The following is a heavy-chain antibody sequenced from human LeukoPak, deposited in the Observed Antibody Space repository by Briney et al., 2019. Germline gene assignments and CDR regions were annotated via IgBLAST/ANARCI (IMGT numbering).Heavy chain of an antibody. CDR2: IYPGDSDT. CDR3: ARSRYCSSTSCYREPYYYYYMDV. D-gene: IGHD2-2*01. J-gene: IGHJ6*03. V-gene: IGHV5-51*01. CDR1: GYSFTSYW. Sequence: GESLKISCKGSGYSFTSYWIGWVRQMPGKGLEWMGIIYPGDSDTRYSPSFQGQVTISADKSIRTAYLQWSSLEASDTAMYYCARSRYCSSTSCYREPYYYYYMDVWGKGTTVTVSS.